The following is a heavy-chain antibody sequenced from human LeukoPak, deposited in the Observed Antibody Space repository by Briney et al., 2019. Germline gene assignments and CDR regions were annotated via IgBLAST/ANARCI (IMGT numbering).Heavy chain of an antibody. CDR1: GDSVSSNSAA. CDR3: ARGGIAVAGIFYYYYYYMDV. J-gene: IGHJ6*03. Sequence: SQTLSLTCAISGDSVSSNSAAWNWIRQSPSRGLEWLGRTYYRSKWYNDYAVSVKSRITINPDTSKNRFSLQLNSVTPEDTAVYYCARGGIAVAGIFYYYYYYMDVWGKGTTVTVSS. V-gene: IGHV6-1*01. CDR2: TYYRSKWYN. D-gene: IGHD6-19*01.